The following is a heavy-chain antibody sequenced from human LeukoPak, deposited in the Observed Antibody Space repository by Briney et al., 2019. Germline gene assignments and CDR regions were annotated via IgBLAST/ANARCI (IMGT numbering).Heavy chain of an antibody. Sequence: SETLSLTCTVPGGSISSGSYYWSWIRQPAGKGLEWIGRIYTSGSTNYNPSLKSRVTISVDTSKNQFSLKLSSVTAADTAVYYCVREPAMVAAAGLDYWGQGTLVTVSS. CDR1: GGSISSGSYY. D-gene: IGHD6-13*01. CDR2: IYTSGST. CDR3: VREPAMVAAAGLDY. J-gene: IGHJ4*02. V-gene: IGHV4-61*02.